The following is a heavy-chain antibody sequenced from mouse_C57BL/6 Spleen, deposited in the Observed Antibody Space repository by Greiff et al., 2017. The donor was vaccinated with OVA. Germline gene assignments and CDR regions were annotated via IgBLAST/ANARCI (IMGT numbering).Heavy chain of an antibody. Sequence: QVQLKESGAELVKPGASVKMSCKASGYTFTTYPIEWMKQNHGKSLEWIGNFHPYNDDTKYNEKFKVKATLTVEKSSSTVYLELSRLTSDDSAVYYCARPYYDDDGGFAYWGQGTLVTVSA. V-gene: IGHV1-47*01. J-gene: IGHJ3*01. CDR3: ARPYYDDDGGFAY. CDR2: FHPYNDDT. D-gene: IGHD2-4*01. CDR1: GYTFTTYP.